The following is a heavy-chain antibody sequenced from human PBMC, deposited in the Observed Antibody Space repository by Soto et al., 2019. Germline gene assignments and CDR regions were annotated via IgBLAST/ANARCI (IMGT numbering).Heavy chain of an antibody. Sequence: EVQLVESGGGLIKPGGSLRLSCAASGFTFSSYSMNWVRQAPGKGLEWVSSISSSSSYIYYADSVKGRFTISRDNAKNSLYLQMNSLRAEDTAVYYCARDSEGIDDFWSGYHPFDYWGQGTLVTVSS. CDR3: ARDSEGIDDFWSGYHPFDY. D-gene: IGHD3-3*01. CDR1: GFTFSSYS. V-gene: IGHV3-21*01. CDR2: ISSSSSYI. J-gene: IGHJ4*02.